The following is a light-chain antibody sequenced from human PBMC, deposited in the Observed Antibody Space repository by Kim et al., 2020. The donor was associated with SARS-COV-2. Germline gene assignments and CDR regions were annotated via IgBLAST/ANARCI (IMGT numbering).Light chain of an antibody. CDR3: QQSFSSVYT. V-gene: IGKV1-39*01. CDR1: QNISNY. CDR2: AAS. J-gene: IGKJ2*01. Sequence: DIQLTQSPSSLSASVGDRVTITCRASQNISNYLNWYQQKQGRPPKFLIYAASSLQSGVSSRFSGSGSGTDFTLTVNSLQPEDFATYYCQQSFSSVYTFGQGTKLEI.